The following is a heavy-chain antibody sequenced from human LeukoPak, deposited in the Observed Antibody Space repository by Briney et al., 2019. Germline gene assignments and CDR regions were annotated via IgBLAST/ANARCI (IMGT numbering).Heavy chain of an antibody. V-gene: IGHV3-74*01. Sequence: PGGSLRLSCVGSGFTFSTYWVHWVRQAPGKGLEWVSRINSDGSSTSYVDSEKGRFTISRDNAKSTVYLQMNSLRAEDTAMYYCARDGSWPKTFDHWGQGTLVTVSS. J-gene: IGHJ4*02. D-gene: IGHD6-13*01. CDR2: INSDGSST. CDR3: ARDGSWPKTFDH. CDR1: GFTFSTYW.